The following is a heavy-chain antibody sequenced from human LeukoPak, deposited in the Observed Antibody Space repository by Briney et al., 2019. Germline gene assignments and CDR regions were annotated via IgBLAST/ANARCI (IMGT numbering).Heavy chain of an antibody. J-gene: IGHJ6*02. V-gene: IGHV1-2*06. D-gene: IGHD6-19*01. Sequence: ASVKVSCKASGYTFTSYYMHWVRQAPGQGLEWMGRINPNSGGTNYAQKFQGRVTMTRDTSISTAYMELSRLRSDDTAVYYCARVGARYSSGWYDYYYGMDVWGQGTTVTVSS. CDR2: INPNSGGT. CDR1: GYTFTSYY. CDR3: ARVGARYSSGWYDYYYGMDV.